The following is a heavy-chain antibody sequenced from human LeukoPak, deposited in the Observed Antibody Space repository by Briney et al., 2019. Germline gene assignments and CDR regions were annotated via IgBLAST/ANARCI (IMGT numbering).Heavy chain of an antibody. Sequence: GGSLRLSCAASGFTFSSYWMSWVRRAPGKGLEWVANIKQDGSEENFVVSVKGRFTISRDNAKKSLYLQMKSLRAEDTAVYYCARGSSAGASLRHDYWGQGTLVTVSS. CDR1: GFTFSSYW. CDR3: ARGSSAGASLRHDY. D-gene: IGHD1-26*01. CDR2: IKQDGSEE. J-gene: IGHJ4*02. V-gene: IGHV3-7*01.